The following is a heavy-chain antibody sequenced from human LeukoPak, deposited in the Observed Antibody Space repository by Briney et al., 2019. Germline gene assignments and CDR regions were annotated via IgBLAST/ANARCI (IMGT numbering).Heavy chain of an antibody. J-gene: IGHJ5*02. Sequence: SETLSLTCTVSGGSISSYYWSWIRQPAGKGLEWIGRIYTSGSTNYNPSLKSRVTMSVDTSKNQFSLKLSSVTAADTAVYYSARDMSSGWYNWFDPWGQGTLVTVSS. CDR2: IYTSGST. V-gene: IGHV4-4*07. D-gene: IGHD6-19*01. CDR1: GGSISSYY. CDR3: ARDMSSGWYNWFDP.